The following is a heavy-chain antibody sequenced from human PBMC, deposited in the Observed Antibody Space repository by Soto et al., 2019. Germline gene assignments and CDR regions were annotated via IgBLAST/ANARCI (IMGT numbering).Heavy chain of an antibody. CDR3: AGIAAAGTARRYYDYGMDV. CDR2: IIPIFGTA. V-gene: IGHV1-69*01. D-gene: IGHD6-13*01. Sequence: QVQLVQSGAEVKKPGSSVKVSCKASGGTFSSYAISWVRQAPGQGLEWMGGIIPIFGTANYAQKFQGRVTITADESTSTAYMELSSRRSEDTAVYYCAGIAAAGTARRYYDYGMDVWGQGTTVTVSS. J-gene: IGHJ6*02. CDR1: GGTFSSYA.